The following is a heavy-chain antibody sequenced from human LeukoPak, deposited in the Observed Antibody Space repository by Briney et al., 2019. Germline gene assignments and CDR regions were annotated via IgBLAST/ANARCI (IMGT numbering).Heavy chain of an antibody. CDR2: IYPGDSDT. J-gene: IGHJ5*02. D-gene: IGHD3-10*01. Sequence: PGESLKISCKGSGYSFTSYWIGWVRQMPGKGLEWMGIIYPGDSDTRYSPSFQGQVTISADKSISTAYLQWSSLKASDTAMYYCASTGGSGSYWDPLDPWGQGTLVTVSS. CDR1: GYSFTSYW. CDR3: ASTGGSGSYWDPLDP. V-gene: IGHV5-51*01.